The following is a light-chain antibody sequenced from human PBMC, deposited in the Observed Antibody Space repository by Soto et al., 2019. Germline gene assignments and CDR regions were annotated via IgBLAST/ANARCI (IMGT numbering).Light chain of an antibody. J-gene: IGKJ1*01. V-gene: IGKV1-5*03. CDR1: QSVNTW. Sequence: MTQSPATLSVSPGERATLSCRASQSVNTWLAWYQQRPGKAPKFLIYAASVLKSGVPSRFSGSGSGTEFTLTISNMQPEDVATYYCQQYETYPTTFGQGTRVEIK. CDR3: QQYETYPTT. CDR2: AAS.